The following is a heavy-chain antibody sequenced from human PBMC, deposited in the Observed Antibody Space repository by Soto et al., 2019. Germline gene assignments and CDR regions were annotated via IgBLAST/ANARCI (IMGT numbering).Heavy chain of an antibody. CDR1: GYTFTSYD. J-gene: IGHJ6*02. D-gene: IGHD3-10*01. V-gene: IGHV1-8*01. Sequence: GASVKVSCKASGYTFTSYDINWVRQATGQGLEWMGWMNPNSGNTGYAQKFQGRVTMTRNTSISTAYMELSSLRSEDTAVYYCARGDYYGSGSYYSDYYYYGMDVWGQGTTVTVSS. CDR2: MNPNSGNT. CDR3: ARGDYYGSGSYYSDYYYYGMDV.